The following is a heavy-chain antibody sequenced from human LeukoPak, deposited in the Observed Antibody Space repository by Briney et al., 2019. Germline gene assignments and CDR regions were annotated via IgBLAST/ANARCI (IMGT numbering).Heavy chain of an antibody. CDR2: INPNSGGT. Sequence: GASVKVSCKASGYTFTGYYMHWVRQAPGQGLERMGWINPNSGGTNYAQKFQGRVTMTRDTSISTAYMELSRLRSDDTAVYYCARDPGVYCTNGVCYPGVFDYWGQGTLVTVSS. CDR1: GYTFTGYY. CDR3: ARDPGVYCTNGVCYPGVFDY. J-gene: IGHJ4*02. D-gene: IGHD2-8*01. V-gene: IGHV1-2*02.